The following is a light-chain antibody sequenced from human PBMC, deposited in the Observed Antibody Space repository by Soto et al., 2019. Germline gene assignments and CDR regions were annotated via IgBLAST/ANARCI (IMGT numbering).Light chain of an antibody. CDR3: QQSFTSLWT. J-gene: IGKJ1*01. CDR1: QSFGWY. CDR2: TAS. V-gene: IGKV1-39*01. Sequence: DIQMTQSPSSLSASVGDRVTITCRASQSFGWYLHWYQQKPGKAPKLLIYTASSLQSGVPSRFSGSGSGTDFTLTISSLQPEDFATYFCQQSFTSLWTFGQGTKVEI.